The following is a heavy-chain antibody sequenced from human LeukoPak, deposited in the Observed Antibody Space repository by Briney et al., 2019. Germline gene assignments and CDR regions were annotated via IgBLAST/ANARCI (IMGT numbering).Heavy chain of an antibody. J-gene: IGHJ5*02. V-gene: IGHV3-33*01. Sequence: GGSLRLSCAASGFTFSSYGMHWVCQAPGKGLEWVAVIWYDGSNKYYADSVKGRFTISRDNSKNTLYLQMNSLRAEDTAVYYCATSDTVSTYNWFDPWGQGTLVTVSS. CDR1: GFTFSSYG. CDR2: IWYDGSNK. D-gene: IGHD5/OR15-5a*01. CDR3: ATSDTVSTYNWFDP.